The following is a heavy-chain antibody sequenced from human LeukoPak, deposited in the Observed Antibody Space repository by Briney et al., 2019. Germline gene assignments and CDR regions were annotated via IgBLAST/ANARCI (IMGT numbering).Heavy chain of an antibody. D-gene: IGHD2-15*01. CDR3: ARCGPRYQDIWFDP. V-gene: IGHV4-34*01. CDR2: INHSGST. Sequence: PSETLSLTCAVYGGSFSGYYWSWIRQPPGKGLEWIGEINHSGSTNYNPSLKSRVTISVDTSKNQFSLKLSSVTAADTAVYYCARCGPRYQDIWFDPWGQETLVTVSS. CDR1: GGSFSGYY. J-gene: IGHJ5*02.